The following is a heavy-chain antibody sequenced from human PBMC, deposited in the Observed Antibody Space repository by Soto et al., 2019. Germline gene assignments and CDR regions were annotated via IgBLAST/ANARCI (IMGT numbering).Heavy chain of an antibody. CDR2: IKHSGST. Sequence: KPSETLSLTCAVYGGSFSDYYWSWIRQPPGKGLEWIGEIKHSGSTNNNPSLKSRVTISVDTSNNQFYLKLSSVTAADTAVYYCARGQSVTSFGRDYYYGLDVWGQGTTVTVSS. CDR1: GGSFSDYY. V-gene: IGHV4-34*01. D-gene: IGHD3-10*01. CDR3: ARGQSVTSFGRDYYYGLDV. J-gene: IGHJ6*02.